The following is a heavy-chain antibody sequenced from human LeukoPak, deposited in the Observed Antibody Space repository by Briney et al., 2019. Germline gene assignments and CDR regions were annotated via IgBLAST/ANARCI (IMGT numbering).Heavy chain of an antibody. Sequence: GESLKVSCKGSGYSFTNYWIGWVRQMPGKGLEWMGIIYPSDSDTTYSPSFQGQVTISADKSISTAYLQWSSLKASDTAMYYCARRELGILYYFDYWGQGTLVTVSS. CDR1: GYSFTNYW. CDR2: IYPSDSDT. J-gene: IGHJ4*02. D-gene: IGHD7-27*01. V-gene: IGHV5-51*01. CDR3: ARRELGILYYFDY.